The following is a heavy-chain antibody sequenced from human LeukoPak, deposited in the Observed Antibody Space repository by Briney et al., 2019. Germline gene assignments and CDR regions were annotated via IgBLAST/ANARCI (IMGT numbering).Heavy chain of an antibody. D-gene: IGHD5/OR15-5a*01. CDR1: GFTFSSYA. V-gene: IGHV3-30-3*01. J-gene: IGHJ6*02. Sequence: PGGSLRLSCAASGFTFSSYAMHWVRQAPGKGLEWVAVISYDGSNKYYADSVKGRFTISRDNSKNTLYLQTNSLRAEDTAVYYCAREGVYATGVYYYYGMDVWGQGTTVTVSS. CDR3: AREGVYATGVYYYYGMDV. CDR2: ISYDGSNK.